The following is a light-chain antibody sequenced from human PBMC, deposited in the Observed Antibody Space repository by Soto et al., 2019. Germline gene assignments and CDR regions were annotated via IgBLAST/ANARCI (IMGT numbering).Light chain of an antibody. V-gene: IGKV1-5*03. CDR1: QSIGMW. CDR2: MAS. Sequence: DTQVTQSASTLSASVGDTVTITCRASQSIGMWLAWYQQKPGKAPEPLIYMASNLQSGVSSRFSGSGSGTEFTLTISSMQPDDFATYYCQNYNTWTFGQGTKVDIK. J-gene: IGKJ1*01. CDR3: QNYNTWT.